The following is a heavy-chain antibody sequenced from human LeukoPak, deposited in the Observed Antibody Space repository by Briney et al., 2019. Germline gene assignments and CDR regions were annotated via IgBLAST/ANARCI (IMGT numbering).Heavy chain of an antibody. CDR1: GYSISSGYY. Sequence: PSETLSLTCTVYGYSISSGYYWGGIRQPPGKDLEWIGSIYHSGSSYYNPSLKSRVSISVDTSKNQFSLKLSSVTAADTAVYYCAREGSRALLLWGQGTLVTVSS. V-gene: IGHV4-38-2*02. CDR3: AREGSRALLL. D-gene: IGHD2-15*01. J-gene: IGHJ4*02. CDR2: IYHSGSS.